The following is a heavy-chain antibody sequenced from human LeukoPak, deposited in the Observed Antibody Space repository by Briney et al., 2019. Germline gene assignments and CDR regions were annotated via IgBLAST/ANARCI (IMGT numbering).Heavy chain of an antibody. D-gene: IGHD6-19*01. Sequence: GGSLRLSCAASGFTFSSYWMSWVRQAPGKGLEWVANIKQDGSERNYVDSVKGRFTISRDNAKNSLYLQMNTLRDEDTAVYYCATGAGCGYWGQGTLVTVSS. CDR2: IKQDGSER. J-gene: IGHJ4*02. CDR3: ATGAGCGY. CDR1: GFTFSSYW. V-gene: IGHV3-7*03.